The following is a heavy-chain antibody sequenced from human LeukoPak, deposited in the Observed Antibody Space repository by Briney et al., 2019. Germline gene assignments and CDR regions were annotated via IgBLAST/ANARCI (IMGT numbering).Heavy chain of an antibody. V-gene: IGHV3-15*01. D-gene: IGHD3-16*02. CDR1: GFTFSNAW. CDR2: IKSKTDGGTT. CDR3: ARGYHDS. J-gene: IGHJ4*02. Sequence: PGGSLRLSCAASGFTFSNAWMSWVRQAPGKGLEWVGRIKSKTDGGTTDYAAPVKGRFTISRDNAKNTLYLQMNSLRAEDTAVYYCARGYHDSWGLGTLVTVSS.